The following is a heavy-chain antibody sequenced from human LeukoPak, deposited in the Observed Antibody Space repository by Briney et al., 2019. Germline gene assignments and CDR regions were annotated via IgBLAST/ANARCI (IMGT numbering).Heavy chain of an antibody. V-gene: IGHV3-23*01. J-gene: IGHJ4*02. CDR3: VKRRRDSGGHFDS. CDR2: ISGSGSYT. Sequence: GGSLRLSCAASGFTVSDYSMAWVRQAPGKGLEWVSAISGSGSYTDYADSVKGRFTISKDNSKNTLYMRMSSLRAEDTAVYYCVKRRRDSGGHFDSWGQGTLVTVSS. D-gene: IGHD2-15*01. CDR1: GFTVSDYS.